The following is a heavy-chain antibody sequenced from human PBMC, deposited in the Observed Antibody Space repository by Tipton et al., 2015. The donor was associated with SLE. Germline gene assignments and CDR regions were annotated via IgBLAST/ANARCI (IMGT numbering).Heavy chain of an antibody. CDR3: ASTAWDYDSSGSGAFDI. Sequence: TLSLTCTVSGGSISSSSYYWGWIRQPPGKGLEWIGSIYDSGSTNYNPSPQSRVTISVDTSKNQFSLKLSSVTAADTAVYYCASTAWDYDSSGSGAFDIWGQGTMVTVSS. CDR2: IYDSGST. V-gene: IGHV4-39*07. CDR1: GGSISSSSYY. D-gene: IGHD3-22*01. J-gene: IGHJ3*02.